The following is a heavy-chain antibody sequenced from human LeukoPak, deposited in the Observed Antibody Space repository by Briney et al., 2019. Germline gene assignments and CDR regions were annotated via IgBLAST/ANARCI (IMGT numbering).Heavy chain of an antibody. V-gene: IGHV3-23*01. J-gene: IGHJ2*01. CDR3: AREPLRFLEWLSWYFDL. CDR1: GFTFSNHC. D-gene: IGHD3-3*01. CDR2: ISGSGGST. Sequence: QPGGSLKLSCAASGFTFSNHCMTWVRQAPGKGLDKVSAISGSGGSTYYADSVKGRFTISRDNAKNSLYLQMNSLRAEDTAVYYCAREPLRFLEWLSWYFDLWGRGTLVTVSS.